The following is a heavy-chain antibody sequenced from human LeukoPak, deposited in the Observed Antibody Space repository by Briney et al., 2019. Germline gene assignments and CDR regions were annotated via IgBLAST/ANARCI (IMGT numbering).Heavy chain of an antibody. D-gene: IGHD5-24*01. Sequence: GASVKVSCKASGYTLTNYAIHWVRQAPGQRLEWMGWFNSDTGNTEYSQKFQGRVTMTTDTSTSTAYMELRSLRSDDTAVYYCARELEMATNHLDYWGQGTLVTVSS. J-gene: IGHJ4*02. CDR1: GYTLTNYA. V-gene: IGHV1-3*01. CDR3: ARELEMATNHLDY. CDR2: FNSDTGNT.